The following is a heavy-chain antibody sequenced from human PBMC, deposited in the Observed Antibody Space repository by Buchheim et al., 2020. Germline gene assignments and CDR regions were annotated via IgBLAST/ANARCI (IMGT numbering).Heavy chain of an antibody. Sequence: EVQMLESGGGLVHPGGSLRLSCAASGFTFSNFAMGWVRQAPGKGLEWFSSISGTGRSTYYTDSVKGRFTISRANSKNIVYLQMNTLGAEDTALYYCAKDGEDAYDYSRGYFDYWGQGTL. CDR1: GFTFSNFA. CDR3: AKDGEDAYDYSRGYFDY. CDR2: ISGTGRST. V-gene: IGHV3-23*01. J-gene: IGHJ4*02. D-gene: IGHD2-21*01.